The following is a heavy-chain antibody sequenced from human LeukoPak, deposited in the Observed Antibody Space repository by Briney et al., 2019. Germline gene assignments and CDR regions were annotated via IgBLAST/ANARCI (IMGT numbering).Heavy chain of an antibody. V-gene: IGHV4-59*08. J-gene: IGHJ4*02. CDR1: GGSISSYY. CDR3: ARGGNYGDYDGYFDY. CDR2: IYYSGST. D-gene: IGHD4-17*01. Sequence: SETLSLTCTVSGGSISSYYWSWTRQPPGKGLEWIGYIYYSGSTNYNPSLRSRVAISVDTSKNQFSLKLSSVTAAATAVYYCARGGNYGDYDGYFDYWGQGTLVTVSS.